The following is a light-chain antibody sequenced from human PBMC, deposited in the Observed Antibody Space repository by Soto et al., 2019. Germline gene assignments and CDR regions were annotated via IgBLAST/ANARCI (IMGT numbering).Light chain of an antibody. CDR1: QSISSW. CDR3: QQYNSYPST. CDR2: DAS. Sequence: DIQMTQSPSTLSASVGDRVTITCRASQSISSWLAWYQQKPGKAPNLLIYDASSLQSGVPSRFSGSGSGTEFTLAISSLQPDDFATYYCQQYNSYPSTFGPGTKVDIK. J-gene: IGKJ3*01. V-gene: IGKV1-5*01.